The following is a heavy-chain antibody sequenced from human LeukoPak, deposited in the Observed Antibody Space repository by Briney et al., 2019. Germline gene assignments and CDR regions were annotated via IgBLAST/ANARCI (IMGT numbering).Heavy chain of an antibody. Sequence: GGSLRLSCAASGFTFNIYAMSWVRQAPGKGLEWVSGISGSGDSTYYADSVKGRFTISRDNSKNTLYMQMNSLRAEDTAVYYCAKVGSNSWFAFDSWGQGTLVTVSS. V-gene: IGHV3-23*01. CDR3: AKVGSNSWFAFDS. CDR2: ISGSGDST. D-gene: IGHD2-15*01. J-gene: IGHJ4*02. CDR1: GFTFNIYA.